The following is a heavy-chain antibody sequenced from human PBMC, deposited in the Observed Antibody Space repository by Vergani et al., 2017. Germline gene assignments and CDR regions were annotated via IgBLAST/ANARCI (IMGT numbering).Heavy chain of an antibody. D-gene: IGHD3-10*01. CDR3: ARGSTMVRSADFLNPYYGMDV. CDR1: GCTFSSYA. J-gene: IGHJ6*02. V-gene: IGHV1-69*12. CDR2: IVPIFGTA. Sequence: QVQLVQSGAEVKKPGSSVKVSCKASGCTFSSYAISWVRQAPGQGLEWMGGIVPIFGTANYAQKFQGRGTITADESTSTAYMELSSLRSEDTAVYYCARGSTMVRSADFLNPYYGMDVWGQGSTVTVSS.